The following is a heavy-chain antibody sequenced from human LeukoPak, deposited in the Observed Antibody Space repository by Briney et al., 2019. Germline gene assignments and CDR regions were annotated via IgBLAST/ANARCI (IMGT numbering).Heavy chain of an antibody. CDR2: INSDSGGT. D-gene: IGHD6-6*01. Sequence: GASVKVSCKASGYTFTGYFINWVRQAPGQGLEWMGWINSDSGGTNYARKFQGRVTMTRDTPISTAYMELSSLRSDDTAVFYCARGNIATRRGENWFDLWGQGTLVTVSS. J-gene: IGHJ5*02. CDR3: ARGNIATRRGENWFDL. CDR1: GYTFTGYF. V-gene: IGHV1-2*02.